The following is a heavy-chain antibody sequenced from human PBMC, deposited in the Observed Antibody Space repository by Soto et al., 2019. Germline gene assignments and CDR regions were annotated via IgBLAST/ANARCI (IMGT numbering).Heavy chain of an antibody. CDR3: ARAPLEYSSSTVDY. V-gene: IGHV4-31*03. CDR2: IYYSGST. D-gene: IGHD6-6*01. J-gene: IGHJ4*02. Sequence: QVQLQESGPGLVKPSQTLSLTCTVSGGSISSGGYYWSWIRQHPGKGLEWIGYIYYSGSTYYNPFLKSRVTISVDTSKNQFSLKLSSVTAADTAVSYCARAPLEYSSSTVDYWGQGTLVTVSS. CDR1: GGSISSGGYY.